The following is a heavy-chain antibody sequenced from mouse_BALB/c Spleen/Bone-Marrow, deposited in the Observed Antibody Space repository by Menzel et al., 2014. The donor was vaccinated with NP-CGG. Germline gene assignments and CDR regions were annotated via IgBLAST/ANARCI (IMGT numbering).Heavy chain of an antibody. D-gene: IGHD3-3*01. CDR3: ARDVGGFFFYV. CDR1: GFTFTDYY. Sequence: EVKLMESGGGLVQPGGSLRLSCATSGFTFTDYYMNWVRQPPGMALEWLGLIRNKANGYTTDYSTSVKGRFTISRDNSKNFLFLKLTPLKTEDIPIFYWARDVGGFFFYVGGAGPPAPFPS. CDR2: IRNKANGYTT. V-gene: IGHV7-3*02. J-gene: IGHJ1*01.